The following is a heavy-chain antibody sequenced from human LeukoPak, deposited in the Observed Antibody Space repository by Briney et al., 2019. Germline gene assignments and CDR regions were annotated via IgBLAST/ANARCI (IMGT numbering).Heavy chain of an antibody. CDR2: ISGSGTST. V-gene: IGHV3-23*01. D-gene: IGHD2-15*01. CDR3: AKDPEQLIGYCSGGTCSLRY. Sequence: PGGSLRLPCAASGFTFSTFAMSWVRQAPGKGLEWVSTISGSGTSTYFADSVKGRFTISRDNSKNTLYLQMNSLRAEDTAVYYCAKDPEQLIGYCSGGTCSLRYWGQGTLVTVSS. J-gene: IGHJ4*02. CDR1: GFTFSTFA.